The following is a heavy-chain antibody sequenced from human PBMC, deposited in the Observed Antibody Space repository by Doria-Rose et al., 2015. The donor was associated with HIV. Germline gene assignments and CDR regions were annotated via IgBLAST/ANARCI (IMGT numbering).Heavy chain of an antibody. CDR2: ISSTSAYI. J-gene: IGHJ4*02. V-gene: IGHV3-21*01. CDR1: GFTFSSYR. CDR3: ATGVTLDY. D-gene: IGHD3-10*01. Sequence: VQLVQSGGGLVGPGGSLRLSCATSGFTFSSYRINWVRQAPGKGLEWVSSISSTSAYINYADSVRGRFTISRDNARNSLYLQMDSLRAEDTAIYYCATGVTLDYWGQGTLVTVSS.